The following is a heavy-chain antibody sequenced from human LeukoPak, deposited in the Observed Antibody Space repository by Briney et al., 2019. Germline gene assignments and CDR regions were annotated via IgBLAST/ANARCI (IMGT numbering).Heavy chain of an antibody. V-gene: IGHV1-58*01. D-gene: IGHD3-22*01. Sequence: ASVKVSCKASGFTFTSSAVQWVRQARGQRLEWIGWIVVGSGNTNYAQKFQERVTITRDMSTSTAYMELSSLRSEDTAVYYCAASPDYYDSSGYSYYFDYWGHGTLLTVSS. J-gene: IGHJ4*01. CDR3: AASPDYYDSSGYSYYFDY. CDR2: IVVGSGNT. CDR1: GFTFTSSA.